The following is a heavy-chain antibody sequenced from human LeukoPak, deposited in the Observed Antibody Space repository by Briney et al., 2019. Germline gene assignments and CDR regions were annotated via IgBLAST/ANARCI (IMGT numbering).Heavy chain of an antibody. CDR2: ISGREGAT. D-gene: IGHD2-21*01. CDR1: GFTFSIHG. J-gene: IGHJ5*02. Sequence: PGGSLRLSCAASGFTFSIHGMSWVRQAPGKGLEWVSAISGREGATYYADSVKGRFTISRDNSKNTLYLQMNSMRAEDTAVYHCAKDSPILTSWGQGTLVTVSS. V-gene: IGHV3-23*01. CDR3: AKDSPILTS.